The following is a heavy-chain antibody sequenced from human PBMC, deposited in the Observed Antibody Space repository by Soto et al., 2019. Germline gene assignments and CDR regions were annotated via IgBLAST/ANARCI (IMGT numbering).Heavy chain of an antibody. J-gene: IGHJ4*02. Sequence: EVLLVATGGGLIQPGGSLRLSCAVSGLTVSSNYMTWVRQAPGKGLEWVSIIYSAGSTYYADSVKGRFTISRDNSKNTVYLQRNSLRAEDTAVYYCARVFTDTAKVFDYWGQGTLVTVSS. V-gene: IGHV3-53*02. CDR1: GLTVSSNY. D-gene: IGHD5-18*01. CDR2: IYSAGST. CDR3: ARVFTDTAKVFDY.